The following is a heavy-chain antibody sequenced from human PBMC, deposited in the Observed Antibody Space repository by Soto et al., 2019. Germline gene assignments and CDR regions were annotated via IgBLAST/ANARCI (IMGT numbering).Heavy chain of an antibody. CDR3: ARGDRGYYDFWSGPSYYYGMDV. D-gene: IGHD3-3*01. CDR1: GGSISSYY. J-gene: IGHJ6*02. CDR2: IYYSGST. V-gene: IGHV4-59*01. Sequence: PSETLSLTCTVSGGSISSYYWSWIRQPPGKGLEWIGYIYYSGSTNYNPSLKSRVTISVDTSKNQFSLKLSSVTAADTAVYYCARGDRGYYDFWSGPSYYYGMDVSGQGTTVTVSS.